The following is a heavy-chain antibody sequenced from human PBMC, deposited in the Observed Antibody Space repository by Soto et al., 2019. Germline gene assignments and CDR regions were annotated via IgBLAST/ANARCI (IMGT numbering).Heavy chain of an antibody. Sequence: GGSLRLSCAASGFTFSSYGMHWVRQAPGKGLEWVAVISYDGSNKYYADSVKGRFTISRDNSKNTLYLQMNSLRAEDTAVYYCAKAQGDIVVVIADFYYYMDVWGKGTTVTVSS. CDR2: ISYDGSNK. CDR3: AKAQGDIVVVIADFYYYMDV. J-gene: IGHJ6*03. V-gene: IGHV3-30*18. CDR1: GFTFSSYG. D-gene: IGHD2-21*01.